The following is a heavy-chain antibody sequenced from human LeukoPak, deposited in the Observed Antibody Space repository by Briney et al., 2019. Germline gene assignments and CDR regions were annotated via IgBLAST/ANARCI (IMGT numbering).Heavy chain of an antibody. Sequence: QPGGSLRLSCAASGFSFSSYEMNWVRQAPGKGLEWVSYISSSGSTVSYTDPVKGRFTISRDNAKNSLYLQMNSLRAEDTAVYYCARTFANWGQGTLVTVSS. V-gene: IGHV3-48*03. J-gene: IGHJ4*02. CDR3: ARTFAN. CDR1: GFSFSSYE. CDR2: ISSSGSTV.